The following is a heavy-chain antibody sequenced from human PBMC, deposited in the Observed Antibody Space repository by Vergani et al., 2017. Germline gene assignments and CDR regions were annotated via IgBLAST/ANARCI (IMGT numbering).Heavy chain of an antibody. CDR3: ARRDSSSPALDY. CDR2: ISSSSSYI. V-gene: IGHV3-21*02. CDR1: GFTFSSYS. Sequence: EQLLQSGGGVVQPGGSLRLSCAASGFTFSSYSMNWVRQAPGKGLEWVSSISSSSSYIYYADSVKGRFTISRDNAKNSLYLQMNGLRAGDTAVYYCARRDSSSPALDYWGQGTLVTVSS. D-gene: IGHD6-6*01. J-gene: IGHJ4*02.